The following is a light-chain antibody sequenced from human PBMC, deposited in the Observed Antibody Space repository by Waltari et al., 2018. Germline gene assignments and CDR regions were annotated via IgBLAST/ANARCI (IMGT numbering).Light chain of an antibody. J-gene: IGKJ2*01. Sequence: DIQVTQSPSSLSASVGDRVTITCRATQNVNRYLNWYQQKPGKAPNVLIYTTSNLQSGVPSRFSGSGFGTEFTLTISSLQPEDSATYYCQQTYTMPDTFGQGTKL. CDR2: TTS. CDR3: QQTYTMPDT. V-gene: IGKV1-39*01. CDR1: QNVNRY.